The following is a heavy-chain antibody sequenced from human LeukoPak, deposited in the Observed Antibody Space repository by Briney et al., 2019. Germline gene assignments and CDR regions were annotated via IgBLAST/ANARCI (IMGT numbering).Heavy chain of an antibody. CDR2: IGPDGGTT. J-gene: IGHJ4*02. Sequence: GGSLRLSCAASGFTFNTYGMHWVRQAPGKGLEYASGIGPDGGTTYYAKSVKGRFTISRDNSKSMVYLQMDSLTADDMAVYYCARGAQLTDYWGQGTLVTVSS. CDR3: ARGAQLTDY. D-gene: IGHD6-13*01. V-gene: IGHV3-64*01. CDR1: GFTFNTYG.